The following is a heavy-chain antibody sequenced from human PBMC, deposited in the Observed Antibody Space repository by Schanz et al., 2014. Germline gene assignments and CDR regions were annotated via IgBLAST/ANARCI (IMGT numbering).Heavy chain of an antibody. J-gene: IGHJ3*02. V-gene: IGHV3-23*04. CDR3: AKGRFGELSAFDI. D-gene: IGHD3-10*01. CDR1: GFTFSSYA. CDR2: IGVDGTTT. Sequence: EVQVVESGGGLVQPGGSLRLSCAASGFTFSSYAMSWVRQAPGKGLEWVSVIGVDGTTTYYADSVKGRFTISRDNSKNTLYLQMNSLRAEDTAVYYCAKGRFGELSAFDIWGQGTMVTVSS.